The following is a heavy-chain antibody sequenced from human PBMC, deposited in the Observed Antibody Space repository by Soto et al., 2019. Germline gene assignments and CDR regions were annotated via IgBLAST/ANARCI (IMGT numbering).Heavy chain of an antibody. V-gene: IGHV3-21*01. CDR3: ARDFYDSSGRAY. D-gene: IGHD3-22*01. CDR2: ISSNNNYI. J-gene: IGHJ4*02. CDR1: GFTFSTYT. Sequence: PGGSLRLSFAASGFTFSTYTMNWLSQDPGKGLEWVSSISSNNNYIYYADSVKGRFTISRDNAKNSLYLQMNSLRAEDTAVYYCARDFYDSSGRAYWGQGTLVTVSS.